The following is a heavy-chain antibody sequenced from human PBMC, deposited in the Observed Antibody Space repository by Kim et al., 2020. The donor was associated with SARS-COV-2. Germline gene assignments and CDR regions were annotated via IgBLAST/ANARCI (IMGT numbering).Heavy chain of an antibody. J-gene: IGHJ4*02. D-gene: IGHD3-9*01. V-gene: IGHV3-7*01. CDR1: GFRFSSYW. Sequence: GGSLRLSCVVSGFRFSSYWMSWVRQAPGKGLEWVANIKQDGSEENYVDSVKGRFTISRDNAENSLYLQMNSLRAEDTAVYYCARERAYLDILTGYLSLGLDYWGQGTLVTVSA. CDR3: ARERAYLDILTGYLSLGLDY. CDR2: IKQDGSEE.